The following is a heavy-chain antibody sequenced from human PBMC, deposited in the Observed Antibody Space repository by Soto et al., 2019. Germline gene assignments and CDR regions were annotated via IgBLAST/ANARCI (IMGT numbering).Heavy chain of an antibody. CDR1: GFSLSTTRVG. J-gene: IGHJ4*02. CDR3: AHSKASGMRYYFDY. CDR2: LYWDDDN. V-gene: IGHV2-5*02. Sequence: QITLKESGPTLVKPTQTLTLTCTFSGFSLSTTRVGVGWIRQPPGEALEWLAPLYWDDDNLYSPSLKRRLTITKDTSNNQVVLTLTNMDPVDTATYYCAHSKASGMRYYFDYWGQGTLVTVSS.